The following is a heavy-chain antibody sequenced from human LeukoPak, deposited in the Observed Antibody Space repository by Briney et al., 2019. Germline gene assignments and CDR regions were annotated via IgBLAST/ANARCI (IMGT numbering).Heavy chain of an antibody. Sequence: EPSETLSLTCAVYGGSFSGYYWSWIRQPPGKGLEWIGEINHSGSTNYNPSLKSRVTISVDTSKNQFSLKLSSVTAADTAVYYCAREGYSSGTHHWGQGTLVTVSS. J-gene: IGHJ5*02. V-gene: IGHV4-34*01. CDR2: INHSGST. CDR1: GGSFSGYY. D-gene: IGHD6-19*01. CDR3: AREGYSSGTHH.